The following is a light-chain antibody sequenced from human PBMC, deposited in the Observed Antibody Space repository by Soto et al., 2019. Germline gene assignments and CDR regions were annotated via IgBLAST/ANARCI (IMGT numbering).Light chain of an antibody. CDR2: TAT. Sequence: EVLLTQSPGTLSLSPGDRATLSCRASQSLTNNFLAWYQQKPGQTPRLLIHTATSRATDIPDRFAGTGSGTDFTLTISRLEPEDFAVYFCQQYGRLPVSFGGGTKMQIK. CDR3: QQYGRLPVS. V-gene: IGKV3-20*01. CDR1: QSLTNNF. J-gene: IGKJ4*01.